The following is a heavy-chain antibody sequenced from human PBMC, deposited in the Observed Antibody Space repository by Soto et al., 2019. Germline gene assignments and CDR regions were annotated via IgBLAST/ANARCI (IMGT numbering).Heavy chain of an antibody. V-gene: IGHV1-18*01. CDR1: GYTFISYG. J-gene: IGHJ3*02. CDR2: ISPYNGNT. Sequence: HVQLVQSGAEVKKPGASLKVSCKASGYTFISYGVSWVRQAPGQGLEWLGWISPYNGNTNYAQKLQGRITMTTDTSTSTVYMDLRSLRTDDTGVYYCARAQTKWLTDAFDIWGQGTMVVVSS. CDR3: ARAQTKWLTDAFDI. D-gene: IGHD5-12*01.